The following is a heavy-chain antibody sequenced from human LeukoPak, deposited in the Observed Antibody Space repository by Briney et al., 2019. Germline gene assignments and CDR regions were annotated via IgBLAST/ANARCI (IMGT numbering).Heavy chain of an antibody. CDR2: IYYSGST. Sequence: SETLSLTCTVPGGSISSYYWSWIRQPPGKGLEWIGYIYYSGSTNYNPSLKSRVTISVDTSKNQFSLKLSSVTAADTAVYYCARFIAVAGTAIFDYWGQGTLVTVSS. D-gene: IGHD6-19*01. CDR1: GGSISSYY. J-gene: IGHJ4*02. V-gene: IGHV4-59*01. CDR3: ARFIAVAGTAIFDY.